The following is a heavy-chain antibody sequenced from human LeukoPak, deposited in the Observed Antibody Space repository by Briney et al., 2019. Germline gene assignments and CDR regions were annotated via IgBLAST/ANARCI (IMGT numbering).Heavy chain of an antibody. J-gene: IGHJ4*02. D-gene: IGHD3-22*01. V-gene: IGHV3-64*01. CDR2: ISSNGGST. CDR3: ARARRLVVDPFDY. Sequence: PGGSLRLSCAASGFTFSSYAMHWVRQAPGKGLEYVSAISSNGGSTYYANSVKGRFTISRDNSKNTLYLQMGSLRAEDMAVYYCARARRLVVDPFDYWGQGTLVTASS. CDR1: GFTFSSYA.